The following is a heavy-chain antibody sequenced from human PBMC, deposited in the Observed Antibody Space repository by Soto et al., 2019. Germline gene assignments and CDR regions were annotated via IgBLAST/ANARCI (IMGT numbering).Heavy chain of an antibody. V-gene: IGHV1-18*01. CDR2: ISTYNGDT. CDR3: ARQGSWPYYYYGLDG. D-gene: IGHD1-26*01. J-gene: IGHJ6*02. CDR1: GYTFTTSG. Sequence: QVQLVQSGPEVRKPGASVKVSCEASGYTFTTSGISWVRQVPGQGLEWMGWISTYNGDTNSAQNFQGRVLMTAASAVGTGYSELKCLKSDDTAVYYCARQGSWPYYYYGLDGWGQGTTVSVSS.